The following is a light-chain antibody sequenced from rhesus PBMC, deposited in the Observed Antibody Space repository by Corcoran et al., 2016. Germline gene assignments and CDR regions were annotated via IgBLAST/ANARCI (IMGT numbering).Light chain of an antibody. CDR1: QSISSW. CDR2: KAS. Sequence: DIQMTQSPSSLSASVGDTVTITCRASQSISSWLAWYQLKPGKAPKLLNYKASTLQSGVPSRFSGRGSGADFTLTVSSLQSEDFATYYCQQCSSSPLTFGGGTRVELK. V-gene: IGKV1-22*01. CDR3: QQCSSSPLT. J-gene: IGKJ4*01.